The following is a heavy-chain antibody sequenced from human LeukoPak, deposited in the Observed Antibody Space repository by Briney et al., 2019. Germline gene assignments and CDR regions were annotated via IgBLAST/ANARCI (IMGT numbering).Heavy chain of an antibody. CDR1: GFTLSNYC. V-gene: IGHV3-30*02. D-gene: IGHD4-17*01. CDR2: IPYDGNNI. CDR3: ASMSTKVIIDY. J-gene: IGHJ4*02. Sequence: SMRLSSAASGFTLSNYCINWVRQAPSKVMEWVAFIPYDGNNIYYAVSVKGRFTMTRDNSKHTRFLQMNSLRAEDTAVYYWASMSTKVIIDYWSQGTLVTVSS.